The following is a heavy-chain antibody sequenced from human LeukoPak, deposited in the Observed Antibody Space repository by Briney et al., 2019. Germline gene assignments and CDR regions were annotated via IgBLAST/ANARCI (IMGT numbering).Heavy chain of an antibody. Sequence: GGSLRLSCAASGFTFSSYAMSWVRQAPGKGLEWVSAISGSGSSTYYADSVKGRFTISRDNSKNTLYLQMNSLRAEDTAVYYCAPALTMVRGVSNFDYWGQGTLVTVSS. D-gene: IGHD3-10*01. CDR1: GFTFSSYA. CDR3: APALTMVRGVSNFDY. V-gene: IGHV3-23*01. CDR2: ISGSGSST. J-gene: IGHJ4*02.